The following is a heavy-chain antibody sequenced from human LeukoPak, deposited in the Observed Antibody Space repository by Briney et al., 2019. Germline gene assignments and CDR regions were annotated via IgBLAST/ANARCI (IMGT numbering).Heavy chain of an antibody. V-gene: IGHV6-1*01. J-gene: IGHJ5*02. CDR2: TYYRSKWYN. CDR3: ARVDHIGELFPNWFDP. Sequence: SQTLSLTCAISGDSVSSNSAAWNWIRQSPSRGLEWLGRTYYRSKWYNDYAVSVKSRITINPDTSKNQFSLQLNSVTPEDTAVYYCARVDHIGELFPNWFDPWGQGTLVTVSS. D-gene: IGHD3-10*01. CDR1: GDSVSSNSAA.